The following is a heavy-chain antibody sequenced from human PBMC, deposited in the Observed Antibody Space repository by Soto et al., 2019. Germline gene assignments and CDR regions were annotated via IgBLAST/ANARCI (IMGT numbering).Heavy chain of an antibody. J-gene: IGHJ6*02. V-gene: IGHV3-74*01. Sequence: VGSLRLSCAASGFTFSSYWMHWVRQAPGKGLVWVSRINSDGSSTSYADSVKGRFTISRDNAKNTLYLQMNSLRAEDTAVYYCARHKVECSSTSCYDLYGMDVWGQGTTVTVSS. CDR2: INSDGSST. CDR3: ARHKVECSSTSCYDLYGMDV. D-gene: IGHD2-2*01. CDR1: GFTFSSYW.